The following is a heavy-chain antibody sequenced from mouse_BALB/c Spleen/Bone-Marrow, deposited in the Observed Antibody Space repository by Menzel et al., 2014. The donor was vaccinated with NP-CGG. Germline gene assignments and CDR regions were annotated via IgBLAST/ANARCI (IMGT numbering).Heavy chain of an antibody. CDR3: ARGKTYAMDY. J-gene: IGHJ4*01. CDR1: GYTVTSYV. D-gene: IGHD2-1*01. Sequence: VQLQQPGPELVKPGASVKMSCKASGYTVTSYVMHWVKQKPGQGLEWIGYINPNNDGSKYNEKFKGKATLTSDKSSSTAYMELSSLTSEDPAVYYCARGKTYAMDYWGRGTSVTVSS. V-gene: IGHV1-14*01. CDR2: INPNNDGS.